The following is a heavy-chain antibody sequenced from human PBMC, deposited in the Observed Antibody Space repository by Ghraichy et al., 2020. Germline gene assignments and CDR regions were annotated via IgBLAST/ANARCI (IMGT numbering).Heavy chain of an antibody. V-gene: IGHV3-53*01. CDR3: ARVSWWSGRGPDY. CDR1: GFIVSSNY. D-gene: IGHD2-15*01. Sequence: GGTLRLSCAASGFIVSSNYMTWVRQAPGKGLEWVSIIYSGGSTYYADSVKGRFTISRDNSKNTLYLQMNSLRAEDTAMFYCARVSWWSGRGPDYWGQGTLVTVSS. CDR2: IYSGGST. J-gene: IGHJ4*02.